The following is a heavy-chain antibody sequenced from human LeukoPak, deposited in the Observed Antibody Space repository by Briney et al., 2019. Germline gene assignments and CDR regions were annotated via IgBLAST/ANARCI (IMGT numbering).Heavy chain of an antibody. CDR3: AKVFPGLVDYFDY. D-gene: IGHD3/OR15-3a*01. Sequence: GGSLRLSCAASGFTFSSYGMHWVRQAPGKGLAWGSCISCDGSKKYYADSVKGRFTISKDNSKNTLYLQMNSLRAEDTAVYYCAKVFPGLVDYFDYWGQGTLVTVSS. V-gene: IGHV3-30*02. CDR2: ISCDGSKK. CDR1: GFTFSSYG. J-gene: IGHJ4*02.